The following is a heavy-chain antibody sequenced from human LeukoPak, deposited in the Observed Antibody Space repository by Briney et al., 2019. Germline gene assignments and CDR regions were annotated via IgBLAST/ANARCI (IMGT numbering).Heavy chain of an antibody. CDR1: GFSFSGYS. CDR3: ARVRRQVGSRWFDS. J-gene: IGHJ5*01. D-gene: IGHD1-26*01. Sequence: GGSLRLSCAASGFSFSGYSMNWVRQAPGKGLEWVSVINIGGSVSYADSVKGRFTSRDNSNSTLYLQMNSLRVEDTALYYCARVRRQVGSRWFDSWGQGTLVTVSS. V-gene: IGHV3-53*01. CDR2: INIGGSV.